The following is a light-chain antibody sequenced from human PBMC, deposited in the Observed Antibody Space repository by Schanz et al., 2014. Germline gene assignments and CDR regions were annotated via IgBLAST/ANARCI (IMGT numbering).Light chain of an antibody. CDR2: EGT. V-gene: IGLV2-23*01. CDR1: SSDVGGYNY. J-gene: IGLJ3*02. Sequence: QSALTQPASVSGSPGQSITISCTGTSSDVGGYNYVSWYQQHPGKAPKLMIYEGTKRPLGVSNRFSGSKSGNTASLTISGLQAEDEADYYCCSYALSDTWVFGGGTKLTVL. CDR3: CSYALSDTWV.